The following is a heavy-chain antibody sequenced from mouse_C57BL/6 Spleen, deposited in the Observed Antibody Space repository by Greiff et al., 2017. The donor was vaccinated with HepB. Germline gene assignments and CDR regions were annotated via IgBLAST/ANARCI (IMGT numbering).Heavy chain of an antibody. D-gene: IGHD2-4*01. CDR3: AWIYYDYDAEAYYAMDY. J-gene: IGHJ4*01. V-gene: IGHV1-22*01. CDR2: INPNNGGT. Sequence: VQLQQSGPELVKPGASVKMSCKASGYTFTDYNMHWVKQSHGKSLEWIGYINPNNGGTSYNQKFKGKATLTVNKSSSTAYMELRSLTSEDSAVYYCAWIYYDYDAEAYYAMDYWGQGTSVTVSS. CDR1: GYTFTDYN.